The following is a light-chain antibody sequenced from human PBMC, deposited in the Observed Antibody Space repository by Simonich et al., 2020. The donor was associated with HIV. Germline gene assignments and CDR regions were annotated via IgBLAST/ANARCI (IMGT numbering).Light chain of an antibody. CDR2: DVS. Sequence: QSALTQPASVSGSPGQSITISCTGTSSDFGGYNYVSWYQQHPGKAPKLMIYDVSKRPSGVSNLFSGSKSGNTASLTISGLQAEDEADYYCSSYTSSSTYVAFGGGTKLTVL. CDR3: SSYTSSSTYVA. J-gene: IGLJ2*01. V-gene: IGLV2-14*01. CDR1: SSDFGGYNY.